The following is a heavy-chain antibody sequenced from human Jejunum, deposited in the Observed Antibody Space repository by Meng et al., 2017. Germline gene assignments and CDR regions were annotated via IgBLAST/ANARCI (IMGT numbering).Heavy chain of an antibody. CDR1: GFTFDDYA. D-gene: IGHD6-19*01. J-gene: IGHJ5*02. CDR3: VKGGRYSSGWYDWFAP. V-gene: IGHV3-43D*04. CDR2: ISWDAISI. Sequence: GGSLRLSCAASGFTFDDYAMHWVRQAPGKGLEWVSLISWDAISINYADSVKGRFTISRDNSKNSLYLQMNSLRAEDTALYYCVKGGRYSSGWYDWFAPWGQGNRV.